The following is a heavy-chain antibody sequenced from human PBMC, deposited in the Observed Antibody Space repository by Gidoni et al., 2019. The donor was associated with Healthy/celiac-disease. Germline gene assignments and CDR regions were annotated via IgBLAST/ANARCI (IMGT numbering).Heavy chain of an antibody. CDR1: GFPFSTYS. V-gene: IGHV3-48*02. J-gene: IGHJ4*02. D-gene: IGHD5-18*01. CDR3: ARDMELWRYSYGFDY. Sequence: EVQLVESGGGLVQLGGSLRPTWAAPGFPFSTYSMNWVRPAPGQGVEWVSYIRSSRSTIYDADSVKGRFTISRDNAKNSLYLQMNSLRDEDTAVYYCARDMELWRYSYGFDYWGQGTLVTVSS. CDR2: IRSSRSTI.